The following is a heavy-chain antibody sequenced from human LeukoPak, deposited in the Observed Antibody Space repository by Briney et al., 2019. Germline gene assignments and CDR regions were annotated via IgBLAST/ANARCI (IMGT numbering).Heavy chain of an antibody. V-gene: IGHV3-21*01. J-gene: IGHJ6*02. CDR2: ISSRGSYI. CDR1: GFTFSNYN. CDR3: TRLRLEAVAGTNYYYYGMDV. Sequence: GGSLRLSCAASGFTFSNYNINWVRQAPGKGLEWVSCISSRGSYIYYADSVKGRFTISRDNADNSLYLQMNSLRAEATAVYYCTRLRLEAVAGTNYYYYGMDVWGQGTTVTVSS. D-gene: IGHD6-19*01.